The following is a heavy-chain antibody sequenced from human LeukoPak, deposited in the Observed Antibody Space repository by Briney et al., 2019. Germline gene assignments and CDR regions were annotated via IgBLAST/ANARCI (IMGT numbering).Heavy chain of an antibody. D-gene: IGHD3-16*01. Sequence: PSETLSLTCTVSGGSIRSYYWSWIRQPPGKKLEWIGYIHSSGSTSYNPSLRSRVAISADTSRNQVSLNLKFLTSADTAVYYCARDGGAPIYGLDVWGQGTTATVSS. CDR3: ARDGGAPIYGLDV. CDR1: GGSIRSYY. CDR2: IHSSGST. J-gene: IGHJ6*02. V-gene: IGHV4-59*01.